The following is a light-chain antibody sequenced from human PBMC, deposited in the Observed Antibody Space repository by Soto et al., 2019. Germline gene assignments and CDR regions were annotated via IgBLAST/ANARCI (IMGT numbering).Light chain of an antibody. Sequence: DIQMTQSPSSLSAFVGDRVTITCRASQGIAPYLAWFQQKPGKVPTLLIYATSTLQSGVPCRVSGSGSATDFTLTVTSLQHEDVGNYYCQKYNSAPHTFGGGTKMEIK. J-gene: IGKJ4*01. CDR2: ATS. V-gene: IGKV1-27*01. CDR1: QGIAPY. CDR3: QKYNSAPHT.